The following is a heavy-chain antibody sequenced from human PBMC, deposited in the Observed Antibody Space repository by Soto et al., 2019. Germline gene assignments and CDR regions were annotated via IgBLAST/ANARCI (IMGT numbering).Heavy chain of an antibody. J-gene: IGHJ5*02. V-gene: IGHV4-4*07. Sequence: SETLSLTCTVSGGSIISYYCIFIRQPAGKGLEWVGRIYTSGSTNYNPSLKSRVTMSVDTSKNQFSLKLSSVTAADTAVYYCAREWRFEYSSPNFDPWGQGTLVTVS. D-gene: IGHD6-6*01. CDR2: IYTSGST. CDR1: GGSIISYY. CDR3: AREWRFEYSSPNFDP.